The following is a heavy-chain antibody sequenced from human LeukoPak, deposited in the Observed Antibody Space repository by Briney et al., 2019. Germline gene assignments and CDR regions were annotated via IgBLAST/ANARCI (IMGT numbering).Heavy chain of an antibody. CDR1: GFTFSSYG. J-gene: IGHJ4*02. CDR2: IRYDGSIK. CDR3: AKDLSGTYHFDY. V-gene: IGHV3-30*02. Sequence: GGTLRLSCAASGFTFSSYGMSWVRQAPGKGLEWVTFIRYDGSIKSYADSVKGRFTISRDNSKNTIYLQMNSLRDEDTAIYYCAKDLSGTYHFDYWGQGTLVTVSS. D-gene: IGHD1-26*01.